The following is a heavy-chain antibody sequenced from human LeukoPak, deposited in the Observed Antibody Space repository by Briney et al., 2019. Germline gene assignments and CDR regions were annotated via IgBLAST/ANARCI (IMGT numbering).Heavy chain of an antibody. D-gene: IGHD2-8*01. Sequence: GGSLRLSXAASGFTFRSYSMNWVRQAPGKGLEWVSSISSSSSYIYYADSVKGRFTISRDNAKNSLYLQMNSLRAEDTAVYYCARESTEIVLMVYAEEEGFDYWGQGTLVTVSS. J-gene: IGHJ4*02. CDR3: ARESTEIVLMVYAEEEGFDY. CDR2: ISSSSSYI. V-gene: IGHV3-21*01. CDR1: GFTFRSYS.